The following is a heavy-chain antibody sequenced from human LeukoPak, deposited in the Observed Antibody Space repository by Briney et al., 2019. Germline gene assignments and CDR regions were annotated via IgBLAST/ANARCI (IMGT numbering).Heavy chain of an antibody. J-gene: IGHJ4*02. CDR3: ARDISDISAAAGLFDY. V-gene: IGHV3-33*01. D-gene: IGHD2-15*01. Sequence: GRSLRLSCAASGFTFSSYGMHWVRQAPGKGLEWVAVIWYDGSNKYYADSVKGRFTISRDNSKNTLYLQMNSLRAEDTAGYYCARDISDISAAAGLFDYWGQGTLVTVSS. CDR1: GFTFSSYG. CDR2: IWYDGSNK.